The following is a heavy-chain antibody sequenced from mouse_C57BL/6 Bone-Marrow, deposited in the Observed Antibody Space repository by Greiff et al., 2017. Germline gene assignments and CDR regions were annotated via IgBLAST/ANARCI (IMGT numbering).Heavy chain of an antibody. J-gene: IGHJ1*03. CDR2: INPSSGYT. Sequence: QVQLQQSGAELARPGASVKMSCKASGYTFTSYTMHWVKQRPGQGLEWIGYINPSSGYTKYNQKFKDKATLTADKSSSTAYMQLSSLTSEDSAVYYCARSGTTVVDVWGTGTTVTVSS. D-gene: IGHD1-1*01. V-gene: IGHV1-4*01. CDR3: ARSGTTVVDV. CDR1: GYTFTSYT.